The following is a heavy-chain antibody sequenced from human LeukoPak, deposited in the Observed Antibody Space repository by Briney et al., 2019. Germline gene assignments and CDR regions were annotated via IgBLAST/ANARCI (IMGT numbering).Heavy chain of an antibody. CDR1: GFTFSSFG. CDR3: ASLTPGYNSGPDFDY. D-gene: IGHD6-19*01. Sequence: GGSLRLSCAASGFTFSSFGMHWVRQAPGKGLEWVSYISSSRSTTYYAESVKGRFTISRDNTKNTLYLHMNSLTAEDTAVYYCASLTPGYNSGPDFDYWGQGTLVTVSS. CDR2: ISSSRSTT. V-gene: IGHV3-48*04. J-gene: IGHJ4*02.